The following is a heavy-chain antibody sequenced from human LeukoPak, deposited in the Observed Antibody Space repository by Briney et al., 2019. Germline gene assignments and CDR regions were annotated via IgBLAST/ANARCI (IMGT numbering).Heavy chain of an antibody. V-gene: IGHV4-39*07. D-gene: IGHD1-26*01. CDR1: GGSISSSSYY. CDR2: IYYSGST. Sequence: ETLSLTCTVSGGSISSSSYYWGWIRQPPGKGLEWIGSIYYSGSTNYNPSLKSRVTISVDTSKNQFSLKLSSVTAADTAVYYCARRSLGPLKYFDYWGQGTLVTVSS. CDR3: ARRSLGPLKYFDY. J-gene: IGHJ4*02.